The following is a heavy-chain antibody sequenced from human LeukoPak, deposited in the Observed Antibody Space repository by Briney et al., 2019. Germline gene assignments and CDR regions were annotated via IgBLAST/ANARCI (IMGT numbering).Heavy chain of an antibody. J-gene: IGHJ5*02. CDR2: INPNSGGT. CDR1: GYTFTGYY. V-gene: IGHV1-2*02. D-gene: IGHD3-22*01. CDR3: ARDSDDSSGYYYR. Sequence: ASVKVSCKASGYTFTGYYMHWVRQALGQGLEWMGWINPNSGGTNYAQKFQGRVTMTRDTSISTAYMELSRLRSDDTAVYYCARDSDDSSGYYYRWGQGTLVTVSS.